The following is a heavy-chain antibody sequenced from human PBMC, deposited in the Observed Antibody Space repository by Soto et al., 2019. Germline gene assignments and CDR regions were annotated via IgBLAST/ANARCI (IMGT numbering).Heavy chain of an antibody. CDR3: AKDQKPVNDFWSGYPHY. CDR1: GFTFSSYG. CDR2: ISYDGSNK. Sequence: GGSLRLSCAASGFTFSSYGMHWVRQAPGKGLEWVAVISYDGSNKYYADSVKGRFTISRDNSKNTLYLQMNSLRAEDTAVYYCAKDQKPVNDFWSGYPHYWGQGTLVTVSS. D-gene: IGHD3-3*01. V-gene: IGHV3-30*18. J-gene: IGHJ4*02.